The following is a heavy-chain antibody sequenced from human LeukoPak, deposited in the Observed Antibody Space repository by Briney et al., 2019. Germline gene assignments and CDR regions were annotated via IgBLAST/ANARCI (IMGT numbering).Heavy chain of an antibody. J-gene: IGHJ5*02. V-gene: IGHV1-2*02. CDR2: INPNTGGT. CDR3: ARDIGSGYSYGLYNWFDP. Sequence: ASVKVSCKASGYTFTGYYMHWVRQAPGQGLEWMGWINPNTGGTNYAQKFQGRVTMTSDTSITTAYMELSRLRSDDTAVYYCARDIGSGYSYGLYNWFDPWGQGTLVTVSS. D-gene: IGHD5-18*01. CDR1: GYTFTGYY.